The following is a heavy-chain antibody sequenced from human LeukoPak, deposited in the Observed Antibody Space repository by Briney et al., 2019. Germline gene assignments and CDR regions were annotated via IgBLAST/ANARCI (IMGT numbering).Heavy chain of an antibody. CDR2: ISAYNGNT. Sequence: ASVKVSCTASGYTFTSYGISWVRQAPGQGLEWMGWISAYNGNTNYAQKLQGRVTMTTDTSTSTAYMELRSLRSDDTAVYYCAREAPWDYYYGMDVWGQGTTVTVSS. V-gene: IGHV1-18*01. D-gene: IGHD1-26*01. CDR3: AREAPWDYYYGMDV. J-gene: IGHJ6*02. CDR1: GYTFTSYG.